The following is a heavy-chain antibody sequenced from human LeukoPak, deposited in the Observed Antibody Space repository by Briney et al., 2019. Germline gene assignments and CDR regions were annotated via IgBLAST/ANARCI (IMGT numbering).Heavy chain of an antibody. CDR2: IYHSGST. J-gene: IGHJ5*02. Sequence: SPSETLSLTCAVSGGSISSSNWWSWVRQPPGKGLEWIGEIYHSGSTNYNPSLKSRVTISVDKSKNQFSLKLSSVTAADTAVYYCARDRYGGILTGNNWFDPWGRGTLVTVSS. V-gene: IGHV4-4*02. D-gene: IGHD3-9*01. CDR3: ARDRYGGILTGNNWFDP. CDR1: GGSISSSNW.